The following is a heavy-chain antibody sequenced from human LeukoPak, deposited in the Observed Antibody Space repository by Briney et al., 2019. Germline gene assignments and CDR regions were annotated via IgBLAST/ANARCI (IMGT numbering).Heavy chain of an antibody. D-gene: IGHD3-22*01. CDR1: GGSISSYY. V-gene: IGHV4-59*01. CDR2: IYYSGST. Sequence: SETLSLTCTVSGGSISSYYWSWIRQPPGKGLEWIGYIYYSGSTNYNPSLKSRVTISVDTSKNQFSLKLSSVTAADTAVYYCARVKDYYDSSGYPWYYFDYWGQGTLVTVSS. CDR3: ARVKDYYDSSGYPWYYFDY. J-gene: IGHJ4*02.